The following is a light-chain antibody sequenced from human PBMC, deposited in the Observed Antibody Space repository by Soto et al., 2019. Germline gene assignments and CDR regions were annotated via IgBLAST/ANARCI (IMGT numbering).Light chain of an antibody. Sequence: EIVLTQSPDTLSLSPGERATLSCRASQSVSGYLGWYQQKPGQAPRLLIYDASNRAYGVPARFRGSGSGTNFTLTIASLGPDDFAVYDCQQRSNWPSLTFGGGTRV. V-gene: IGKV3-11*01. J-gene: IGKJ4*01. CDR2: DAS. CDR3: QQRSNWPSLT. CDR1: QSVSGY.